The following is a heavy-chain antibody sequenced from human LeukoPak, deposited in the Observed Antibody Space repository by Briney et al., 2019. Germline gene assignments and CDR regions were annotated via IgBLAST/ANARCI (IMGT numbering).Heavy chain of an antibody. CDR3: ARADYYYDSSGYTYLFDY. CDR1: GGSISYYY. Sequence: PSETLSLTCTVSGGSISYYYWGWIRQPPGKGLEWMGYIYYSGSTNYHPSLKSRVTISVDTSKNQFSLNLSSVTAADTAVYYCARADYYYDSSGYTYLFDYWGQGILVTVSS. CDR2: IYYSGST. V-gene: IGHV4-59*01. D-gene: IGHD3-22*01. J-gene: IGHJ4*02.